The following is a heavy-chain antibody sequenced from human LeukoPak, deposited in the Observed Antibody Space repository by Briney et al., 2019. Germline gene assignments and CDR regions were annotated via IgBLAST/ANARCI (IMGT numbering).Heavy chain of an antibody. J-gene: IGHJ4*02. V-gene: IGHV3-9*01. CDR2: ISWNSGSI. Sequence: GGSLRLSCAASGFTFDDYAMHWVRQAPGKGLEWVSGISWNSGSIGYADSVKGRFTISRDNAKNSLYLQMNSLRAEDTALYYCAKDSGRNCGGDCFPYYFDYWGQGTLVAVSS. CDR1: GFTFDDYA. D-gene: IGHD2-21*02. CDR3: AKDSGRNCGGDCFPYYFDY.